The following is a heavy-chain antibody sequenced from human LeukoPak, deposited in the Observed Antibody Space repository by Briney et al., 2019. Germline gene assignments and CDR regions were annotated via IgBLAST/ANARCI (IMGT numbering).Heavy chain of an antibody. Sequence: SETLSLTCAVYGGSFSGYYWSWIRQPPGKGLEWIGEINHSGSTNYNPSLKSRVTMSLDTSKNQFSLKLSSVTAADTAVYYCARQPTAMGTFDYWGQGTLVPVSS. V-gene: IGHV4-34*01. J-gene: IGHJ4*02. CDR3: ARQPTAMGTFDY. CDR2: INHSGST. D-gene: IGHD5-18*01. CDR1: GGSFSGYY.